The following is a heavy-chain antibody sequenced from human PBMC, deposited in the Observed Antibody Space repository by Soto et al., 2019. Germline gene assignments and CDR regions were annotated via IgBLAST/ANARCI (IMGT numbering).Heavy chain of an antibody. Sequence: SETLSLTCIVSGGSVGSGAYYWSWIRQPPGNALEWIGYIQYTGDTNYNSSLKRRVTISVDMSRNRFSLKLTSVTAADTAFYYCARHDYSDRAFDRWGQGTMVTVSS. V-gene: IGHV4-61*08. CDR1: GGSVGSGAYY. J-gene: IGHJ3*01. CDR3: ARHDYSDRAFDR. CDR2: IQYTGDT. D-gene: IGHD3-22*01.